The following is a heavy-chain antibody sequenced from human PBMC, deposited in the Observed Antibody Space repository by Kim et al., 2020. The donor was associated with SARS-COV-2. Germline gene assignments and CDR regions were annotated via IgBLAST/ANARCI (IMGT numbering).Heavy chain of an antibody. D-gene: IGHD1-1*01. V-gene: IGHV3-13*01. Sequence: GGSLRLSCTASGFMFSSYAMRWVRQSTGKGLEWVSSVTLAGYTCSTDSVKARFTISTDNSKDSLYLQINQLRTRDTADYYCARYGDSGTAEAYEICGQGT. CDR2: VTLAGYT. CDR3: ARYGDSGTAEAYEI. J-gene: IGHJ3*02. CDR1: GFMFSSYA.